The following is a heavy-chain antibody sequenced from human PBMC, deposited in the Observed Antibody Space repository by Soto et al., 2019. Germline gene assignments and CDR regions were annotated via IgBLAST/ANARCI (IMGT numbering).Heavy chain of an antibody. J-gene: IGHJ3*01. CDR1: RGMFSSYT. V-gene: IGHV1-69*02. D-gene: IGHD2-2*01. CDR3: ARYGERVVVVPAAMSDDPFDV. CDR2: IFPLLGVA. Sequence: QVQLVQSGAEVKKPGSSVKVSCEVSRGMFSSYTISWVRQAPGQGLEWMGRIFPLLGVADFAQKIQGRLTTNAETTTRITYIKVRSLIAEDPAVTYCARYGERVVVVPAAMSDDPFDVWGQGTMVTFSS.